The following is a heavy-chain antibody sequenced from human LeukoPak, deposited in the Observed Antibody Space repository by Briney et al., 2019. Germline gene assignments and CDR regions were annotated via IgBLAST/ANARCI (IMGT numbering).Heavy chain of an antibody. CDR2: IIPIFGTT. Sequence: ASVKVSCKASGDTFSSYAFNWVRQAPGQGLEWMGGIIPIFGTTNYGQKFQGRVTITADESTNTAYMELSSLRSEDTAVYYCARGRGPVIRGLIHYYYGMDVWGKGTTVTVSS. V-gene: IGHV1-69*01. CDR1: GDTFSSYA. CDR3: ARGRGPVIRGLIHYYYGMDV. D-gene: IGHD3-10*01. J-gene: IGHJ6*04.